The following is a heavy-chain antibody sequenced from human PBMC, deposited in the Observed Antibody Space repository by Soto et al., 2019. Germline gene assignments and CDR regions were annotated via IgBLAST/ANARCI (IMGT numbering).Heavy chain of an antibody. D-gene: IGHD6-19*01. CDR2: INAGNGNT. Sequence: GASVKVSCKDSGYTFTNYAMHWVRQAPGQRLERMGWINAGNGNTKYSQKFQDRVTITRDTSASTAYMELSSLTSEDTAVYYCARDSHGCDYWGQGTLVTVSS. V-gene: IGHV1-3*01. J-gene: IGHJ4*02. CDR1: GYTFTNYA. CDR3: ARDSHGCDY.